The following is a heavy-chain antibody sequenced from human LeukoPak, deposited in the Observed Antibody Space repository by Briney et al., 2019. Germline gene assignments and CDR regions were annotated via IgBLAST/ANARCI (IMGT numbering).Heavy chain of an antibody. CDR2: ISWNSGSI. CDR1: GFTFDDYA. V-gene: IGHV3-9*01. CDR3: AKTNSSWSGNYYFDY. Sequence: GGSLRLSCAASGFTFDDYAMHWVRQAPGKGLEWVSGISWNSGSIGYANSVKGRFTISRDNAKNSLYLQMNGLRAEDTALYYCAKTNSSWSGNYYFDYWGQGTLVTVSS. J-gene: IGHJ4*02. D-gene: IGHD6-13*01.